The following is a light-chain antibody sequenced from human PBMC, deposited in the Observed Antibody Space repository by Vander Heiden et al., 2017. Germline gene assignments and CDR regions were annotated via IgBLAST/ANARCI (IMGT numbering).Light chain of an antibody. CDR3: HHHDNLPSYT. Sequence: DIQMTQSPPSLSASVGDRVTITCQTNQDINNYLNWYQQKPGKAPKLLIYDASNLETGVPSRFSGSGSGTHFTFPISSMQHEDFATSYCHHHDNLPSYTFGQGTKLDFK. V-gene: IGKV1-33*01. CDR1: QDINNY. J-gene: IGKJ2*01. CDR2: DAS.